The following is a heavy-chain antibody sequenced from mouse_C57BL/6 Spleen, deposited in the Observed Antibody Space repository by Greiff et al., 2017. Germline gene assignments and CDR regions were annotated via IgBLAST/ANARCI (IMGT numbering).Heavy chain of an antibody. CDR3: ARSGDYGSSYWYFDV. Sequence: VQLQQPGAELVMPGASVKLSCKASGYTFTSYWMHWVKQRPGQGLEWIGEIDPSDSYTNYNQKFKGKSTLTVDKSSSTAYMQLSSLTSEDSAVYYRARSGDYGSSYWYFDVWGTGTTVTVSS. V-gene: IGHV1-69*01. CDR1: GYTFTSYW. CDR2: IDPSDSYT. J-gene: IGHJ1*03. D-gene: IGHD1-1*01.